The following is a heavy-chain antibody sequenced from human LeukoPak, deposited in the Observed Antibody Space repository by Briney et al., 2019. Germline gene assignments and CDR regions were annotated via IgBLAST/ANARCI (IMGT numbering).Heavy chain of an antibody. CDR3: ARGGYYYDSSGYYHDAFDI. V-gene: IGHV3-30*03. J-gene: IGHJ3*02. D-gene: IGHD3-22*01. Sequence: GRSLRLSCAASGFTFSSYGMHWVRQAPGKGLEWVAVISYDGSNKYYADSVKGRFTISRDNSKNTLYLQMNSLRDEDTAVYYCARGGYYYDSSGYYHDAFDIWGQGTMVTVSS. CDR1: GFTFSSYG. CDR2: ISYDGSNK.